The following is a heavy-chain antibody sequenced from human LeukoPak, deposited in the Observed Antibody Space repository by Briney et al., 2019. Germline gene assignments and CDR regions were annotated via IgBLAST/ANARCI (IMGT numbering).Heavy chain of an antibody. Sequence: GGSLRLSCAASGFTFSSHTMNWVRQAPGKGLEWVSSISSSSTYIYCADSMKGRFTISRDNAKNSLYLQMNSLRAEDTAVYYCARDGEIGGYDFDCWGQGTLVTVSS. CDR1: GFTFSSHT. D-gene: IGHD1-26*01. CDR3: ARDGEIGGYDFDC. CDR2: ISSSSTYI. V-gene: IGHV3-21*01. J-gene: IGHJ4*02.